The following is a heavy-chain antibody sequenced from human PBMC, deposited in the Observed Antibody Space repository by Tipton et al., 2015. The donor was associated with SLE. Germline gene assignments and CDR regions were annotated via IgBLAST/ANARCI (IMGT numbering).Heavy chain of an antibody. CDR2: IKQDGSVK. Sequence: GSLRLSCAASGFTFSTYWMSWVRQAPGKGLEWVANIKQDGSVKQYVGSVEGRFTISRDNARNALFLQMNSLRAEDTAVYCCARDPDYDLLSGQGFDPWGQGTLVTVSS. CDR3: ARDPDYDLLSGQGFDP. V-gene: IGHV3-7*01. J-gene: IGHJ5*02. CDR1: GFTFSTYW. D-gene: IGHD3-3*01.